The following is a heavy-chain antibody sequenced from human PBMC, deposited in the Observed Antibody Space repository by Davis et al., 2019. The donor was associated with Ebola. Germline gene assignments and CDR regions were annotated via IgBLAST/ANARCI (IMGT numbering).Heavy chain of an antibody. V-gene: IGHV4-59*01. CDR1: GASITSYY. CDR3: ARDPKGAFDY. D-gene: IGHD3-16*01. CDR2: IYYSGST. Sequence: MPSETLSLTCTVSGASITSYYWSWIRQPPGKGLEWIGYIYYSGSTSYNPSLKSRVTISVDTSTNQFSLTLTSVTAADTAVYYCARDPKGAFDYWGQGTLVIVSS. J-gene: IGHJ4*02.